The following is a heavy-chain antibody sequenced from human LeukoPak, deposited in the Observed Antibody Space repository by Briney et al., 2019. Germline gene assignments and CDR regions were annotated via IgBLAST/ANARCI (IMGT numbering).Heavy chain of an antibody. J-gene: IGHJ4*02. Sequence: PSETLSLTCAVYGGSFSGYYWSWIRQPPGKGLEWIGEINHSGSTNYNPSLKSRVTISVDTSKNQFSLKLSSVTAADTAVYYCARESPTAFDYWGQGTLVTVSS. CDR1: GGSFSGYY. CDR3: ARESPTAFDY. CDR2: INHSGST. D-gene: IGHD4-17*01. V-gene: IGHV4-34*01.